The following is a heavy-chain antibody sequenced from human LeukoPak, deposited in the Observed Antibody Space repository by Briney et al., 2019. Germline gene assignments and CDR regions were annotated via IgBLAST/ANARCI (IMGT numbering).Heavy chain of an antibody. D-gene: IGHD6-19*01. Sequence: GRSLRLSCTASGFTFSDYAMTWFRQAPGKGLEWVGFIRNKANGGTADYAASVKGRFTISRDDSKTIAYLQMNSLKTEDTAVYFCSRAYSTGWLGINDYWGQGALVTVSS. CDR1: GFTFSDYA. CDR3: SRAYSTGWLGINDY. CDR2: IRNKANGGTA. J-gene: IGHJ4*02. V-gene: IGHV3-49*03.